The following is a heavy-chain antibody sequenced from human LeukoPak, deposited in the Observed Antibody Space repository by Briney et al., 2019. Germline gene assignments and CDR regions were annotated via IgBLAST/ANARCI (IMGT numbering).Heavy chain of an antibody. CDR1: GFTFSSYA. Sequence: SGGSLRLSCAASGFTFSSYAMNWVRQAPGKGLEWISYISSSNIRTYYADSVRGRFTISRDNARNSLYLQMNSLTDDDTAVYYCAREGIASCGGSCYCTLGYWGQGTLVTVSS. D-gene: IGHD2-21*01. J-gene: IGHJ4*02. V-gene: IGHV3-48*02. CDR3: AREGIASCGGSCYCTLGY. CDR2: ISSSNIRT.